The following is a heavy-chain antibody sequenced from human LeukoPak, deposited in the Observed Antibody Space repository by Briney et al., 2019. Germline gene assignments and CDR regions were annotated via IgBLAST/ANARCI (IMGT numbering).Heavy chain of an antibody. Sequence: PSETLSLTCAVYGGSFSGYYWSWIRQPPGKGLEWIGEINHSGSTNYNPSLKSRVTISVDTSKNQFSLKLNSVSAADTALYYCAKTYGSGRLDAFDIWGQGTMVTVSS. CDR2: INHSGST. CDR1: GGSFSGYY. D-gene: IGHD3-10*01. CDR3: AKTYGSGRLDAFDI. V-gene: IGHV4-34*01. J-gene: IGHJ3*02.